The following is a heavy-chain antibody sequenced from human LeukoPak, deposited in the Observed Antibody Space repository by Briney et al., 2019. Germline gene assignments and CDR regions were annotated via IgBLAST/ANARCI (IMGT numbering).Heavy chain of an antibody. CDR2: IYHSGST. D-gene: IGHD5-18*01. CDR3: ARRRGYSYGWVFDY. CDR1: GYSISSGYY. Sequence: SETLSLTCTVSGYSISSGYYWGWIRQPPGKGLEWIGSIYHSGSTNYNPSLKSRVTISVDTSKNQFSLKLSSVTAADTAVYYCARRRGYSYGWVFDYWGQGTLVTVSS. J-gene: IGHJ4*02. V-gene: IGHV4-38-2*02.